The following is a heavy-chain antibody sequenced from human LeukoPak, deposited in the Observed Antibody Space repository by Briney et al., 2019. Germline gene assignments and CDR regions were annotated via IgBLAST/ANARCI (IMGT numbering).Heavy chain of an antibody. Sequence: PGGSLRLSCAASGFTFSSYEMNWVRQAPGKGLEWVSYISSSGSTIYYADSVKGRFTISRDNAKNSLYLQMNSLRAEDAALYYCAKDSWGGHYDSSGYYYDAFDIWGQRTMVTVSS. V-gene: IGHV3-48*03. D-gene: IGHD3-22*01. CDR2: ISSSGSTI. CDR1: GFTFSSYE. J-gene: IGHJ3*02. CDR3: AKDSWGGHYDSSGYYYDAFDI.